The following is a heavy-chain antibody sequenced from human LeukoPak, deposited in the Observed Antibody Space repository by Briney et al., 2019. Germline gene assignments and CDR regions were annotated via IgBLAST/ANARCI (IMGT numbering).Heavy chain of an antibody. Sequence: PGRSLRLSCAASGFTVSSNYMSWVRQAPGKGLEWVSVIYSGGSTYYADSVKGRFTISRDNSKNTLYLQMNSLRAEDTAVYYCARWARADSDYWGQGTLVTVSS. CDR1: GFTVSSNY. J-gene: IGHJ4*02. V-gene: IGHV3-66*01. CDR3: ARWARADSDY. CDR2: IYSGGST. D-gene: IGHD3-10*01.